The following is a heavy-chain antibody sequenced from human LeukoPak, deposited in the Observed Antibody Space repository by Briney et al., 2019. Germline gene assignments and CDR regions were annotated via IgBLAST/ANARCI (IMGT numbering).Heavy chain of an antibody. D-gene: IGHD3-16*01. V-gene: IGHV4-59*01. Sequence: SETLSLTCTVSGGSISSDFWSRIRQPPGKGLELIGYIYYGGSASYNPSLKSRVTTSVDTSKNQFSLRLSSVTAADTAVYYCARGGPYNWFDPWGQGTLVTVSS. CDR3: ARGGPYNWFDP. J-gene: IGHJ5*02. CDR1: GGSISSDF. CDR2: IYYGGSA.